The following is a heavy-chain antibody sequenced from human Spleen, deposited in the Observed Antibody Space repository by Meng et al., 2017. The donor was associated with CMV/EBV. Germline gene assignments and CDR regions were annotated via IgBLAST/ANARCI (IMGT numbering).Heavy chain of an antibody. V-gene: IGHV4-30-4*08. Sequence: SGASTSNGDYSWTWIRQPPGKGLEWIGYIYYSGTTYYNPSLKSRITVSLDTSKNQFSLRLSSVTAADTAVYYCARIPLTGTTDYFDPWGQGALVTVSS. D-gene: IGHD1-7*01. J-gene: IGHJ5*02. CDR2: IYYSGTT. CDR1: GASTSNGDYS. CDR3: ARIPLTGTTDYFDP.